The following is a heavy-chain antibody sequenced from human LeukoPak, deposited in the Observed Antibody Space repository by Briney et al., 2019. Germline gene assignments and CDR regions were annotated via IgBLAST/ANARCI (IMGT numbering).Heavy chain of an antibody. Sequence: SETLSLTCTVSGYSISSGNYWGWIRQPAGKGLEWIGRIYTSGSTNYNPSLKSRVTMSVDTSKNQFSLKLSSVTAADTAVYYCARVGYGDYFGYYYYGMDVWGQGTTVTVSS. J-gene: IGHJ6*02. V-gene: IGHV4-4*07. CDR1: GYSISSGNY. CDR2: IYTSGST. D-gene: IGHD4-17*01. CDR3: ARVGYGDYFGYYYYGMDV.